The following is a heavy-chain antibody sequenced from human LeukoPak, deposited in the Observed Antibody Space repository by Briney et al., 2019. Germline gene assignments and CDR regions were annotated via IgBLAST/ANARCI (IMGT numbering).Heavy chain of an antibody. CDR1: GYTFTSYW. D-gene: IGHD2-2*01. V-gene: IGHV5-51*01. CDR3: ARQYRGGSTSRKSYYYYMDV. Sequence: GESLKISCKGSGYTFTSYWIGWVRQMPGKGLEWMGIIYPGDSDTRYSPSFQGQVTISADKSISTAYLQWSSLKASDTAMYYCARQYRGGSTSRKSYYYYMDVWGKGTTVTVSS. J-gene: IGHJ6*03. CDR2: IYPGDSDT.